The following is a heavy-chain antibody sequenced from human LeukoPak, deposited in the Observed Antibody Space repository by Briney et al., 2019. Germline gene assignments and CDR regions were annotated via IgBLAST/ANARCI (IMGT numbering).Heavy chain of an antibody. CDR3: AKDLGYCSGGSCYTRGCFDY. Sequence: GGSLRLSCAASGFTFSSYAMHWVRQAPGKGLEWVAVISYDGSNKYYADSVKGRFTISRDNSKNTLYLQMNSLRAEDTAVYYCAKDLGYCSGGSCYTRGCFDYWGQGTLVTVSS. CDR1: GFTFSSYA. D-gene: IGHD2-15*01. CDR2: ISYDGSNK. J-gene: IGHJ4*02. V-gene: IGHV3-30-3*01.